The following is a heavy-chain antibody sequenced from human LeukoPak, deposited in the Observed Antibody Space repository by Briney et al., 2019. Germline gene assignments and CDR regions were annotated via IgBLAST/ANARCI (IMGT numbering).Heavy chain of an antibody. J-gene: IGHJ6*02. CDR2: IYYSGST. CDR1: GGSISSSSYY. D-gene: IGHD3-10*01. V-gene: IGHV4-39*07. Sequence: SETLSLTCTVSGGSISSSSYYWGWIRQPPGKGLEWIGSIYYSGSTYYNPSLKSRVTISVDTSKNQFSLKLSSVTAADTAVYYCAAGQGYYGSGSYWETYYYYGMDVWGQGTTVTVSS. CDR3: AAGQGYYGSGSYWETYYYYGMDV.